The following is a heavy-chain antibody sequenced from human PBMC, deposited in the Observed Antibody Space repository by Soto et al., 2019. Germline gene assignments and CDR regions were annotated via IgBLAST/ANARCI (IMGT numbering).Heavy chain of an antibody. J-gene: IGHJ6*02. CDR2: INPNCVGT. CDR1: GYTFTGYY. Sequence: GALVKVSCKASGYTFTGYYMHWVRQAPGQWLECLGWINPNCVGTNYAQKFQGWVTMTRDTSISTAYMELSRLRSDDTAVYYCARDLERGGMDVWGQGTTVTVSS. V-gene: IGHV1-2*04. CDR3: ARDLERGGMDV.